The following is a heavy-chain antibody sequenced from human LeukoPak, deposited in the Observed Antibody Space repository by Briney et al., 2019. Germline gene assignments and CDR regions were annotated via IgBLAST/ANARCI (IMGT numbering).Heavy chain of an antibody. V-gene: IGHV4-4*07. CDR2: IYTSGST. J-gene: IGHJ1*01. CDR1: GYSISSGYC. Sequence: SSETLSLTCTVSGYSISSGYCWGWIRQPAGKGLEWIGRIYTSGSTNYNPSLKSRVTMSVDTSKNQFSLKLSSVTAADTAVYYCAREGYCSSTSCYAPPYQHWGQGTLVTVSS. D-gene: IGHD2-2*01. CDR3: AREGYCSSTSCYAPPYQH.